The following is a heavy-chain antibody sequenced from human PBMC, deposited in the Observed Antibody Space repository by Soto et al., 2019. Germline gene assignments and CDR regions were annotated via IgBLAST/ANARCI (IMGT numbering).Heavy chain of an antibody. V-gene: IGHV1-69*13. CDR2: IIPIFGTA. CDR1: GGTFSSYA. CDR3: ARSPEEFVNIKFDY. Sequence: SVKVSCKASGGTFSSYAISWVRQAPGQGLEWMGGIIPIFGTANYAQKFQGRVTITADESTSTAYMELSSLRSEDTAVYYCARSPEEFVNIKFDYWGQGTLVTVSS. J-gene: IGHJ4*02.